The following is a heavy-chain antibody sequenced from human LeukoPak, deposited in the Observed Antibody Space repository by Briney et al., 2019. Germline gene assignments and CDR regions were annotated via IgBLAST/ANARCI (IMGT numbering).Heavy chain of an antibody. CDR1: GFTFSSFW. CDR3: ARDGGVSGYDLLDY. V-gene: IGHV3-7*01. Sequence: PGGSLRLSCAASGFTFSSFWMTWVRQAQGKGLEWVANINQDGSEKYYVDSVKGRFTISRDNAKNSVYLQMNSLRAEDTAVYYCARDGGVSGYDLLDYWGQGTLVTVSS. D-gene: IGHD5-12*01. J-gene: IGHJ4*02. CDR2: INQDGSEK.